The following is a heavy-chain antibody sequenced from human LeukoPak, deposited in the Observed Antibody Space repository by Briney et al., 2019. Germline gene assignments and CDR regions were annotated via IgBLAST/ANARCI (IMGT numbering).Heavy chain of an antibody. J-gene: IGHJ5*02. CDR3: ARSTVLMVYGISWLDP. CDR2: ISPIFGTA. CDR1: GGTFSSYA. D-gene: IGHD2-8*01. V-gene: IGHV1-69*13. Sequence: GASVKVSCKASGGTFSSYAISWVRQAPGQGLEWMGGISPIFGTANYAQKFQGRVTITADEYTSTAYMELSSLRSEDTAVYYCARSTVLMVYGISWLDPWGQRTLVTVSS.